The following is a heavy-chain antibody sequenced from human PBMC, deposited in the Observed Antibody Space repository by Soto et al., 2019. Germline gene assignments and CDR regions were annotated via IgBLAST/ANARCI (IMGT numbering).Heavy chain of an antibody. CDR1: GGSISSSSYY. J-gene: IGHJ4*02. Sequence: EXXSLTCAVSGGSISSSSYYWGWILQPPGKGLEWIGSIYYSGSTYYNPSLKSRVTISVDTSKNQFSLKLNSVTAADTAVYYCARMNYYDTSGYPFDYWGQGMMVTVS. D-gene: IGHD3-22*01. CDR3: ARMNYYDTSGYPFDY. V-gene: IGHV4-39*07. CDR2: IYYSGST.